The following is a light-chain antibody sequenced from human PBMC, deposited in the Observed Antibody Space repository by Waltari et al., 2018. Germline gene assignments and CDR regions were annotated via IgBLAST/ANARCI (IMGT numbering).Light chain of an antibody. CDR3: QVWDSSSDHWV. V-gene: IGLV3-21*02. Sequence: SYVLTQPPSVSVAPGQTASITCGGNNIGSKNVHWYQQKPGQAPVLVVYDCRGRPSGVPERYSGSKSGNTSTLSISGVEAGDEADYFCQVWDSSSDHWVFGGGTKLTAL. CDR1: NIGSKN. CDR2: DCR. J-gene: IGLJ3*02.